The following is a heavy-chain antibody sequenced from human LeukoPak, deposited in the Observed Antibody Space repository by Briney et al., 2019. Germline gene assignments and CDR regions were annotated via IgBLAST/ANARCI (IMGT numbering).Heavy chain of an antibody. CDR1: GFTVRSNY. D-gene: IGHD3-10*01. Sequence: GGSLRLSCAASGFTVRSNYMSWVRQAPGKRLEWVSVIYSGGSTYYADSVKGRFTISRDNSKNTLYLQMNNLRAEDTAVYYCASGSGSYRTPYYYMDVWGKGTTVTVSS. J-gene: IGHJ6*03. V-gene: IGHV3-53*01. CDR2: IYSGGST. CDR3: ASGSGSYRTPYYYMDV.